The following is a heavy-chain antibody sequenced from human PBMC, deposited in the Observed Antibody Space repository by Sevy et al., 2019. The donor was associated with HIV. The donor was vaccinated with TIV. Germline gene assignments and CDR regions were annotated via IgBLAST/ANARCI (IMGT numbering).Heavy chain of an antibody. Sequence: GGSLRLSCAASGFTFSSYAMSWVRQAPGKGLEWVSAISGSDGSTYYEDSVKGRFTISRDNSKNTLYLQMNSLRAEDTAVYYCAKPAGGSSKRGNYYFDYWGQGTLVTVSS. CDR1: GFTFSSYA. CDR2: ISGSDGST. J-gene: IGHJ4*02. CDR3: AKPAGGSSKRGNYYFDY. D-gene: IGHD1-26*01. V-gene: IGHV3-23*01.